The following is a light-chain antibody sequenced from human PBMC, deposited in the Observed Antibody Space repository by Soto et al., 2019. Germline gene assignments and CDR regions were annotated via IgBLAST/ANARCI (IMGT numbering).Light chain of an antibody. CDR3: QQRSKWPLT. Sequence: EIVLTQSSATLSLSPGERATLSCRASQGVTSNGLAWYQQKPGQAPRLLIYGVSSRATGIPDRFSGSGSGTDFTLTISSLEPEDFAVYYCQQRSKWPLTFGGGTKVEIK. J-gene: IGKJ4*01. CDR2: GVS. V-gene: IGKV3D-20*02. CDR1: QGVTSNG.